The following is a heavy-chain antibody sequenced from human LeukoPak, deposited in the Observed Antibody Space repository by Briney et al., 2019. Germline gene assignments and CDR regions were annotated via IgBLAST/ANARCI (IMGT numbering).Heavy chain of an antibody. Sequence: GGSLSLLRAASGFTFSSYGMHWVRQAPGKGLEWVAFIRYDGSNKYYADSVKGRFTISRDNSKNTLYLQMNSLRAEDTAVYYCAKERDTAMVTIDYWGQGTLVTVSS. J-gene: IGHJ4*02. CDR2: IRYDGSNK. CDR1: GFTFSSYG. CDR3: AKERDTAMVTIDY. D-gene: IGHD5-18*01. V-gene: IGHV3-30*02.